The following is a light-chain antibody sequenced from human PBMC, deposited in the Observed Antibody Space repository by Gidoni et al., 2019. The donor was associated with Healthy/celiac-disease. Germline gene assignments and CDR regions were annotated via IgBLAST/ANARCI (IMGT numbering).Light chain of an antibody. CDR2: RNN. Sequence: QSVLTQPPSASGTPGPRVTISCSGSSSNIGSNYVYWYQQLPGTPPKLLIYRNNQRPSGVPDRFSGSKSGTSASLAISGLRSEDEADYYCAAWDDSLSGWVFGGGTKLTVL. V-gene: IGLV1-47*01. J-gene: IGLJ3*02. CDR3: AAWDDSLSGWV. CDR1: SSNIGSNY.